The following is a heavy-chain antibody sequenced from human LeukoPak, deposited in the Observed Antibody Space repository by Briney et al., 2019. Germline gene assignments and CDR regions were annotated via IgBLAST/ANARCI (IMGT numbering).Heavy chain of an antibody. V-gene: IGHV1-69*05. J-gene: IGHJ4*02. Sequence: GASVKVSCKASGGTFTSYAISWVRQAPGQGLEWMGGIITIFGTANYAQKFQGRVTITTEKSTSTAYMELSSLRSEDTAVYYCARVFGRKQQLENDYWGQGTLVTVSS. CDR2: IITIFGTA. CDR3: ARVFGRKQQLENDY. CDR1: GGTFTSYA. D-gene: IGHD6-13*01.